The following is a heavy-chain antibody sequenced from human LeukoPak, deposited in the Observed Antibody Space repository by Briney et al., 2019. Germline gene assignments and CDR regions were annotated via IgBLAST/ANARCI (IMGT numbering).Heavy chain of an antibody. Sequence: ASVKVSCKASGYTFTTYGISWVRQAPGQGLEWMGWISAYNRNTNYAQTLQGRVTMTTDTSTSTAYMELRSLRSDDTAVYYCARDSSTAVAGSFDYWGQGTLVTVSS. CDR2: ISAYNRNT. CDR1: GYTFTTYG. D-gene: IGHD6-19*01. CDR3: ARDSSTAVAGSFDY. V-gene: IGHV1-18*01. J-gene: IGHJ4*02.